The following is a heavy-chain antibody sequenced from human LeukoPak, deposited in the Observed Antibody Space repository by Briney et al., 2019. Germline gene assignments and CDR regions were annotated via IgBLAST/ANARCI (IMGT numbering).Heavy chain of an antibody. Sequence: PGGSLRLSCAASGFTFSSYAMHWVRQAPGKGLEYVSSISSNGGTTYYANSVKGRFTISRDNSKNTLYLQMGSLRPEDMAVYYCAKVGIVVVLYYFDYWGQGTLVTVSS. CDR1: GFTFSSYA. J-gene: IGHJ4*02. V-gene: IGHV3-64*01. CDR2: ISSNGGTT. D-gene: IGHD2-2*01. CDR3: AKVGIVVVLYYFDY.